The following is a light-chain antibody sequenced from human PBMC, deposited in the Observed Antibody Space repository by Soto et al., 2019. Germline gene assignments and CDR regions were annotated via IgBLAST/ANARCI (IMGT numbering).Light chain of an antibody. J-gene: IGKJ1*01. CDR2: VAS. CDR1: QAIRND. CDR3: QQYNSYSGT. V-gene: IGKV1-17*01. Sequence: DIQMTLSPSSLSASVGDRVTITCRASQAIRNDVGWYQQKPGKDPKRLIYVASRLESGVPSRFSGSGFGTEFTLTISGLQPDDFATYYCQQYNSYSGTFGQGTKVDIK.